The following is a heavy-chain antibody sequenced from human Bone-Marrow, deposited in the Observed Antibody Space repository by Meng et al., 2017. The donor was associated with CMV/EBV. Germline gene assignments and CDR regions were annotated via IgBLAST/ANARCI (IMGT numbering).Heavy chain of an antibody. CDR2: IYTSGSS. J-gene: IGHJ6*02. D-gene: IGHD3-22*01. CDR3: AIDSSGYYPSGMDV. CDR1: GGSISSYY. Sequence: SETLSLTCTVSGGSISSYYWSWIRQPAGKGLEWIGRIYTSGSSIYNPSLKSRVTMSVDTSANQFSLRLSSVTAADTAVYYCAIDSSGYYPSGMDVWGQGTTVTVSS. V-gene: IGHV4-4*07.